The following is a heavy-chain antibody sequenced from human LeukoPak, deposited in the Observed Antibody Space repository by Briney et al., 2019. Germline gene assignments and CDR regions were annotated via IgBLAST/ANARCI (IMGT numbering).Heavy chain of an antibody. CDR1: GFTFSNYA. Sequence: GGSLRLSCAASGFTFSNYAMSWVRQAPGKGLEWVAVISYDGSNKYYADSVKGRFTISRDNSKNTLYLQMNSLRAEDTAVYYCAREEAYDFWSGYIGPFDYWGQGTLVTVSS. J-gene: IGHJ4*02. CDR2: ISYDGSNK. D-gene: IGHD3-3*01. V-gene: IGHV3-30-3*01. CDR3: AREEAYDFWSGYIGPFDY.